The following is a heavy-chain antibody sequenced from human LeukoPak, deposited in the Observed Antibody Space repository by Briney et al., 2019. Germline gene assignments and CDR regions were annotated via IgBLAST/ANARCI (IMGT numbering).Heavy chain of an antibody. CDR2: IYSGGST. V-gene: IGHV3-66*01. D-gene: IGHD4-17*01. J-gene: IGHJ4*02. CDR3: ARAPAVTYPNFDY. Sequence: GGSLRLSCAAPGFTVSSNYMSWVRQAPGKGLEWVSVIYSGGSTYYADSVKGRFTISRDNSKNTLYLQMNSLRAEDTAVYYCARAPAVTYPNFDYWGQGTLVTVSS. CDR1: GFTVSSNY.